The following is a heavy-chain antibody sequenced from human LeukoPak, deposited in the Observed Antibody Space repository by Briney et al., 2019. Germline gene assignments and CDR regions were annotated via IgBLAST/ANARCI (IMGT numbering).Heavy chain of an antibody. CDR2: IYYSGST. V-gene: IGHV4-39*07. D-gene: IGHD2-8*01. J-gene: IGHJ4*02. CDR1: GGSISSSSYY. Sequence: PSETLSLTCTVSGGSISSSSYYWGWIRQPPGKGLEWIGSIYYSGSTYYNPSLKSRVTISVDTSKNQFSLKVSSVTAADTAVYYCARGGVMLDYWGQGTLVTVSS. CDR3: ARGGVMLDY.